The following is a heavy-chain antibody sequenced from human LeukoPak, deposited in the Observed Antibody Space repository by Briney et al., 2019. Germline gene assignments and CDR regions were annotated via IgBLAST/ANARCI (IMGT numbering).Heavy chain of an antibody. CDR1: GVSIRSHY. CDR3: ARGEHSVDS. D-gene: IGHD1/OR15-1a*01. CDR2: IYSSGYT. Sequence: SETLSLTCTVSGVSIRSHYWMWLRQPAGKGLEWIGRIYSSGYTNDNPFLKSRITMSVDMSKNQFSLRLDSVTAADTAVYYCARGEHSVDSWGQGMLVTVSS. J-gene: IGHJ4*02. V-gene: IGHV4-4*07.